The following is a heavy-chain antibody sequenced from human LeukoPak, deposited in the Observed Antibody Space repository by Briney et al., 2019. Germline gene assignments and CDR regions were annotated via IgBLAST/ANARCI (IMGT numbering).Heavy chain of an antibody. CDR1: GGTFSRYT. J-gene: IGHJ5*02. Sequence: GASVKVSCKASGGTFSRYTISWVRQAPGQGLEWMGRIIPILGIANYAQKFQGRVTITADKSTSTAYMELSSLRSEDTAVYYCASGAYCGGDCYSNWFDPWGQGTLLTVSS. D-gene: IGHD2-21*02. CDR3: ASGAYCGGDCYSNWFDP. V-gene: IGHV1-69*02. CDR2: IIPILGIA.